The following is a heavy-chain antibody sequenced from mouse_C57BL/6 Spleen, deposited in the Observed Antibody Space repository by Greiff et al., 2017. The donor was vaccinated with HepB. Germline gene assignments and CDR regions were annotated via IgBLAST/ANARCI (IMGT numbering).Heavy chain of an antibody. J-gene: IGHJ1*03. CDR2: IDPSDSET. CDR1: GYTFTSYW. Sequence: QVQLQQSGAELVRPGSSVKLSCKASGYTFTSYWMHWVKQRPIQGLEWIGNIDPSDSETHYNQKFKDKATLTVDKSSSTAYMQLSSLTSEDSAVYYCARDDYGGGYFDVWGTGTTVTVSS. D-gene: IGHD2-4*01. V-gene: IGHV1-52*01. CDR3: ARDDYGGGYFDV.